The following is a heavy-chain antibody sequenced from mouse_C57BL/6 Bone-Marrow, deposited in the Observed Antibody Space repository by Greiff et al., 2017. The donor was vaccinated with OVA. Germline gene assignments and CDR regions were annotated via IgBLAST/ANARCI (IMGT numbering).Heavy chain of an antibody. CDR1: GYSFTDYN. CDR3: ASPYYYGSTWYFDV. V-gene: IGHV1-39*01. D-gene: IGHD1-1*01. Sequence: VHVKQSGPELVKPGASVKISCKASGYSFTDYNMNWVKQSNGKSLEWIGVINPNYGTTSYNQKFKGKATLTVDQSSSTAYMQLNSLTSEDSAVYYCASPYYYGSTWYFDVWGTGTTVTVSS. J-gene: IGHJ1*03. CDR2: INPNYGTT.